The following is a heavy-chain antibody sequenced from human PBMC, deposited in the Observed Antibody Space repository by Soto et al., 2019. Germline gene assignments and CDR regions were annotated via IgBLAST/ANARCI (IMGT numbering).Heavy chain of an antibody. CDR1: GFTFTNFA. CDR2: ITSSSDRT. CDR3: AEGGFYDGFDY. V-gene: IGHV3-23*01. Sequence: GGSLRLSCAASGFTFTNFAMSWVRQAPGKGLEWVSSITSSSDRTYYAASVKGRFTISRDNSKNMLFLQMNSLRAEDTALYYCAEGGFYDGFDYWGQGTLVTVSS. J-gene: IGHJ4*02. D-gene: IGHD5-12*01.